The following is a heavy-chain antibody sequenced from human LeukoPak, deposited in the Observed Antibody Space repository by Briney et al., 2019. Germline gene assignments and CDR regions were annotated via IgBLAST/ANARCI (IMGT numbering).Heavy chain of an antibody. CDR3: ARTGESHAFDI. D-gene: IGHD1-26*01. Sequence: GTSLRLSCAASGFTFSSYGMHWVRQAPGKGLEWLAVISDDGSNKYYADSVRGRFTISRDNSMNTLYLQMNGLRVEDTAVYYCARTGESHAFDIWGQGTMVTVSS. CDR2: ISDDGSNK. V-gene: IGHV3-30*03. CDR1: GFTFSSYG. J-gene: IGHJ3*02.